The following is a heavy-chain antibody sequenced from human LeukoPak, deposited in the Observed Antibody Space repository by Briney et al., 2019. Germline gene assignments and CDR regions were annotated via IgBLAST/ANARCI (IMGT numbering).Heavy chain of an antibody. CDR2: ISGSGGST. CDR1: GFTFSSYA. Sequence: GGSLRLPCAASGFTFSSYAMSWVRQAPGKGLEWVSAISGSGGSTYYADSVKGRFTISRDNSKNTLYLQMNSLRAEDTAVYYCAKEDQRITMIVVVIKGPYGMDVWGQGTTVTVSS. J-gene: IGHJ6*02. V-gene: IGHV3-23*01. D-gene: IGHD3-22*01. CDR3: AKEDQRITMIVVVIKGPYGMDV.